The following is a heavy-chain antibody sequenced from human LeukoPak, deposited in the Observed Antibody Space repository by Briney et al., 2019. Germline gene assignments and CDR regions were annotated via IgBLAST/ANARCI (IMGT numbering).Heavy chain of an antibody. CDR2: IYSGGST. V-gene: IGHV3-53*01. Sequence: PGGSLRLSCAASGFTVSSNYMSWVRQAPGKGLEWVSVIYSGGSTYYADSVKGRFTISRDNSKNTLYLQMNSLRAEDTAVYYCAKEKERIQLWSPYYFDYWGQGTLVTVSS. CDR3: AKEKERIQLWSPYYFDY. D-gene: IGHD5-18*01. J-gene: IGHJ4*02. CDR1: GFTVSSNY.